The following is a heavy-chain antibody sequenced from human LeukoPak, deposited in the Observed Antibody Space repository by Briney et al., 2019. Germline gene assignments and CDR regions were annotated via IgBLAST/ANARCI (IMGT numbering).Heavy chain of an antibody. Sequence: ASVKVSCKASSYTFVNYDINWVRQAPGQGLEWMGWISPYNGDTNYVQKFQGRVTMTTDTSTSTAYMELRSLKYDDTAVYYCARFLDYGGNSVSPLRYWGQGTLVTVSS. CDR2: ISPYNGDT. CDR3: ARFLDYGGNSVSPLRY. CDR1: SYTFVNYD. V-gene: IGHV1-18*01. D-gene: IGHD4-23*01. J-gene: IGHJ4*02.